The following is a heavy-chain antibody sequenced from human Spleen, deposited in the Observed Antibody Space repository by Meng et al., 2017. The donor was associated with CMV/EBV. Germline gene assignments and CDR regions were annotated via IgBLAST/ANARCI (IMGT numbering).Heavy chain of an antibody. D-gene: IGHD3-10*01. CDR2: IRFDGSNK. CDR3: AKNNDRFGERGYFDC. Sequence: SGFPFSSYGMHWVRQAPGKGLEWVTFIRFDGSNKDYLDSVKGRFTISRDNFKNTLYLQMNSLTAEDTAVYYCAKNNDRFGERGYFDCWGQGTLVTVSS. V-gene: IGHV3-30*02. J-gene: IGHJ4*02. CDR1: GFPFSSYG.